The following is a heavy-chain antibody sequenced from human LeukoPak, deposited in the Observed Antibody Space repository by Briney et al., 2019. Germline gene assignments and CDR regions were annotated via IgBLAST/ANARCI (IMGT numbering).Heavy chain of an antibody. CDR1: GGSISSYY. V-gene: IGHV4-59*12. CDR2: IYHSGST. J-gene: IGHJ4*02. D-gene: IGHD6-13*01. CDR3: ARDLGSSSWYYFDY. Sequence: SETLSLTCTVSGGSISSYYWSWIRQPPGKGLEWIGYIYHSGSTCYNPSLKSRVTISVDRSKNQFSLKLSSVTAADTAVYYCARDLGSSSWYYFDYWGQGTLVTVSS.